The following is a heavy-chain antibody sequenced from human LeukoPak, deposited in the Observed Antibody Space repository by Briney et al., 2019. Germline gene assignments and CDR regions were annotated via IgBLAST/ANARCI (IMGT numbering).Heavy chain of an antibody. Sequence: ASVKVSCKASGYTFTSYGISWVQQAPGQGLEWMGWISAYNGNTNYAQKLQGRVTMTTDTSTSTAYMELRSLRSDDTAVYYCARDLSYDSSGYYVDYWGQGTLVTVSS. J-gene: IGHJ4*02. V-gene: IGHV1-18*01. CDR3: ARDLSYDSSGYYVDY. CDR2: ISAYNGNT. CDR1: GYTFTSYG. D-gene: IGHD3-22*01.